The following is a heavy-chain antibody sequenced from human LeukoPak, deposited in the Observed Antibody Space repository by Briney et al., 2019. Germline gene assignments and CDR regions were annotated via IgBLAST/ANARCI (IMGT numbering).Heavy chain of an antibody. V-gene: IGHV4-4*07. CDR3: ARDQYGSGSYGRQNYYYFYMDV. D-gene: IGHD3-10*01. J-gene: IGHJ6*03. CDR1: GGSISNYY. CDR2: IYSSGNT. Sequence: SETLSLTCTVSGGSISNYYWSWIRQPAGKGLEWIGRIYSSGNTDYSPSLKSRVTVSVDTSKKQFSLKLTSVTAADTAVYFCARDQYGSGSYGRQNYYYFYMDVWGEGTTVTVSS.